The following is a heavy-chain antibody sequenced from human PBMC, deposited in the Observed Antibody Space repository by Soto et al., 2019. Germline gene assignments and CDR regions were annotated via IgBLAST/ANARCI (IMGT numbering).Heavy chain of an antibody. CDR1: GFTFRTYW. J-gene: IGHJ4*02. V-gene: IGHV3-7*04. D-gene: IGHD6-6*01. CDR3: ARVGAGYSSSSADY. Sequence: EVQLVESGGGLVQPGGSLRLSCTASGFTFRTYWMSWVRQAPGKGLEWVANIKEDGSGKYYVDSVKGRFTISRDNAKNPLSVQMNSLRAEDTAVYYCARVGAGYSSSSADYWGQGPLVTVSS. CDR2: IKEDGSGK.